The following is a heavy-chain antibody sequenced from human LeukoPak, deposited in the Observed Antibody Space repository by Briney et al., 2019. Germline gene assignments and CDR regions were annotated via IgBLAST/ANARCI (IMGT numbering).Heavy chain of an antibody. Sequence: GGSLRLSCVGSGFSFSSDWMHWVRHAPGKGLVWVSRITSDGSSTTYADSVKGRFTVSRDNAKSTLYLHMNSLRAEDTAVYYCARTYGLEHWGQGTLVTVSS. V-gene: IGHV3-74*03. CDR1: GFSFSSDW. D-gene: IGHD3-10*01. CDR3: ARTYGLEH. CDR2: ITSDGSST. J-gene: IGHJ4*02.